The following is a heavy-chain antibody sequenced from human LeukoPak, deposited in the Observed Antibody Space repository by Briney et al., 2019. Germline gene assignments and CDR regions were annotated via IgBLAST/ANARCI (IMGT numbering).Heavy chain of an antibody. CDR2: ISDRGGNT. CDR1: GFTFSSYA. D-gene: IGHD6-19*01. CDR3: AKQGIRSSAWYD. V-gene: IGHV3-23*01. J-gene: IGHJ4*02. Sequence: VGSLRLSCAASGFTFSSYALSWVRQAPAQGLEWVSAISDRGGNTYYAVYVKGRLTIYRDNSKNTLYLQMNSLRAEDAAVYYCAKQGIRSSAWYDWGQGTLVTVSS.